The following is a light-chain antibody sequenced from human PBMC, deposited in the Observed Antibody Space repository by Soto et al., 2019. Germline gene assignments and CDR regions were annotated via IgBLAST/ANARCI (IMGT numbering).Light chain of an antibody. V-gene: IGKV3-15*01. J-gene: IGKJ5*01. Sequence: EMVMTQSPATLSVSPGERATLSCRASQSVSSNLAWYQQKPGQAPRLLIYGASTRATDVPDRFSGSGSGTEFTLTISRLEPEDYAVYYCQQYDVSPPITFGQGTRLEIK. CDR2: GAS. CDR1: QSVSSN. CDR3: QQYDVSPPIT.